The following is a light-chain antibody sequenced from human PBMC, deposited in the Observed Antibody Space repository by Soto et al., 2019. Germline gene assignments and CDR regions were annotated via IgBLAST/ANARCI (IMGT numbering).Light chain of an antibody. V-gene: IGKV1-5*01. Sequence: DIQVTQSPSTLSASVGDRVTFTCRASQSISSWLAWYQQKPGRAPKLLIYDASTLESGVPSRFSGSGSGTEFTLTISRLQPDDFATYYCHQYNTYPWTFGQGTKVEIK. CDR2: DAS. CDR3: HQYNTYPWT. CDR1: QSISSW. J-gene: IGKJ1*01.